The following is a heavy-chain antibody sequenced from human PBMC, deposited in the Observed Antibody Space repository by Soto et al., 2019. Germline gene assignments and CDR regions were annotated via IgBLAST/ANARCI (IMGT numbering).Heavy chain of an antibody. CDR1: GFTVSTNY. CDR3: VNWNDEDVD. D-gene: IGHD1-1*01. Sequence: EVQLVESGGGLIQAGGSLRLSCEAFGFTVSTNYMSWVRQTPGKGLEWVSVFYSGGSTFYADSVKGRFTISRDNSKNTVSLQMDNLRVEDTATYYCVNWNDEDVDWGQGTLVAVSS. CDR2: FYSGGST. V-gene: IGHV3-53*01. J-gene: IGHJ4*01.